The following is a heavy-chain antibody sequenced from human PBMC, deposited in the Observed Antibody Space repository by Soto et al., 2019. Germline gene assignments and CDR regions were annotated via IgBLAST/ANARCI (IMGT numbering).Heavy chain of an antibody. CDR2: IYYSGAT. CDR3: ARYAADDCVWGNSDWNDY. D-gene: IGHD3-16*01. J-gene: IGHJ4*02. CDR1: GDSISSTSYY. Sequence: SETLSLTCTVSGDSISSTSYYWDWIRQPPGKGLEWIGSIYYSGATYYNPSLQSRATISVDTSKNQFSLRLSSVTAADTAVYYCARYAADDCVWGNSDWNDYWGQGTLVTVSS. V-gene: IGHV4-39*01.